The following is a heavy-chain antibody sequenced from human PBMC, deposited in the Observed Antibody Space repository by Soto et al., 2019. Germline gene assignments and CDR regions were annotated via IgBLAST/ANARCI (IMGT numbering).Heavy chain of an antibody. V-gene: IGHV3-30-3*01. J-gene: IGHJ4*02. CDR3: AREDPSLGAPTH. Sequence: GGSLRLSCAASGFTFSSYAMHWVRQAPGKGLEWVAVISYDGSNKYYADSVKGRFTISRDNSKNTLYLQMNSLRAEDTAVYYCAREDPSLGAPTHWGQGTLVTVSS. D-gene: IGHD1-26*01. CDR2: ISYDGSNK. CDR1: GFTFSSYA.